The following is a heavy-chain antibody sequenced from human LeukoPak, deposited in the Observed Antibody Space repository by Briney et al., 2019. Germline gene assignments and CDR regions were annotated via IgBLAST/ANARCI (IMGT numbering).Heavy chain of an antibody. CDR1: GGSISSYY. Sequence: PSETLSLTCTVSGGSISSYYWSWIRQPPGKGLEWIGYIYYSGSTNYNPSLKSRVTISVDKTKNQFSLQLSSVTAADTAVAYCWRRVDYYCYYYRDVGGRGTTVSVSS. CDR2: IYYSGST. V-gene: IGHV4-59*01. CDR3: WRRVDYYCYYYRDV. J-gene: IGHJ6*03.